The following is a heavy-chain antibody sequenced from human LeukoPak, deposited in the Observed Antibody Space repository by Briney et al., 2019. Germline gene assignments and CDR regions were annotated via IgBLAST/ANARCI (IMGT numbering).Heavy chain of an antibody. V-gene: IGHV3-7*01. CDR1: GGSVSSYY. CDR2: IKQDGSEK. CDR3: AREYYDSSGYEDGIDY. D-gene: IGHD3-22*01. J-gene: IGHJ4*02. Sequence: ETLSLTCTVSGGSVSSYYWSWLRQPPGKGLEWVANIKQDGSEKYYVDSVKGRFTISRDNAKNSLYLQMNSLRAEDTAVYYCAREYYDSSGYEDGIDYWGQGTLVTVSS.